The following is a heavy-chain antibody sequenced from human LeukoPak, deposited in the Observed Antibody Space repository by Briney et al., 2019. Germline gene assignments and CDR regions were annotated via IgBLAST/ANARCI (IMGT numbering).Heavy chain of an antibody. CDR1: GGSISSYY. D-gene: IGHD6-13*01. J-gene: IGHJ6*03. CDR3: ARGLAAAGYYYYMDV. V-gene: IGHV4-59*01. CDR2: IYYSGST. Sequence: SETLSLTCTVSGGSISSYYWNWIRQPPGKGLEWIGYIYYSGSTNYNPSLKSRVTISVDTSKNQFSLKLSSVTAADTAVYYCARGLAAAGYYYYMDVWGKGTTVTISS.